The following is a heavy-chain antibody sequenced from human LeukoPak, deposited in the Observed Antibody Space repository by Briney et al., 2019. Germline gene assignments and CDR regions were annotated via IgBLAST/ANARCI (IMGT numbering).Heavy chain of an antibody. V-gene: IGHV3-23*01. CDR1: GFTFSRYS. CDR2: IGGRGGPRA. J-gene: IGHJ4*02. D-gene: IGHD2-8*02. CDR3: AKGGLLGGYYFDL. Sequence: GGSLRLSCAASGFTFSRYSMAWVRQAPGRGLDWVSTIGGRGGPRAFYADSVRGRFTISRDNSKDTVYLQMDTLGAEDTAVYFGAKGGLLGGYYFDLWGQGTPVTVSS.